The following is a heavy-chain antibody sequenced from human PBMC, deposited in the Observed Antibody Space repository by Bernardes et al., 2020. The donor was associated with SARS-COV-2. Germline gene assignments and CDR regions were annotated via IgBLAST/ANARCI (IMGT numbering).Heavy chain of an antibody. CDR3: DRGSYYDSSEYNYLYTGFVV. J-gene: IGHJ6*02. CDR2: IGTASDT. Sequence: GESRRLAGTATGFTFSNYEGHCVRQPGGKGLEWVSGIGTASDTHYQDFVMGRVVISSENATNSLFLQMYDLTAGDTAVYYCDRGSYYDSSEYNYLYTGFVVWSHGTKVTVS. CDR1: GFTFSNYE. V-gene: IGHV3-13*01. D-gene: IGHD3-22*01.